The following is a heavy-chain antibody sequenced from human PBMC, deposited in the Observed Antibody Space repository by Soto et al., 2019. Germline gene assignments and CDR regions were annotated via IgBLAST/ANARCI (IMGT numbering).Heavy chain of an antibody. J-gene: IGHJ4*02. CDR3: ARTDRTTGYSSSWPIYD. Sequence: ASVKVSCKASGYTFTGYYRHWVRQAPGQGLEWMGWINPNSGGTNYAQKFQGWVTMTRDTSISTAYMGLSRLRSDDTAVYYCARTDRTTGYSSSWPIYDWGQGTLVTVSS. D-gene: IGHD6-13*01. CDR2: INPNSGGT. V-gene: IGHV1-2*04. CDR1: GYTFTGYY.